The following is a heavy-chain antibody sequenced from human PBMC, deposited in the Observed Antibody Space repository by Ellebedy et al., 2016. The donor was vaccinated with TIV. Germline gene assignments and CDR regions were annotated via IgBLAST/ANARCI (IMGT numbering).Heavy chain of an antibody. CDR1: GFTFSSYS. V-gene: IGHV3-48*02. CDR2: ISSSSSTI. J-gene: IGHJ4*02. Sequence: GESLKISCAASGFTFSSYSMNWVRQAPGKGLEWVSYISSSSSTIYYADSVKGRFTISRDNAKNSLYLQMNSLRDEDTAVYYCARGGSVGFDYWGQGTLVTVSS. CDR3: ARGGSVGFDY.